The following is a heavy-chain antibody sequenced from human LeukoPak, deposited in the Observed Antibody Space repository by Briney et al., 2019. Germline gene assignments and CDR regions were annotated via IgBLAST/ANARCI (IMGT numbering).Heavy chain of an antibody. CDR1: GFTFSSYA. Sequence: GGSLRLSCAASGFTFSSYAMHWVRQAPGKGLEWVAVISYDGSNKYYADSVKGRFTISRDNSKNTLYLQMNSLRAEDTAVYYCARDGDYGGNSESSAFDIWGQGTMVTVSS. CDR2: ISYDGSNK. J-gene: IGHJ3*02. V-gene: IGHV3-30*04. CDR3: ARDGDYGGNSESSAFDI. D-gene: IGHD4-23*01.